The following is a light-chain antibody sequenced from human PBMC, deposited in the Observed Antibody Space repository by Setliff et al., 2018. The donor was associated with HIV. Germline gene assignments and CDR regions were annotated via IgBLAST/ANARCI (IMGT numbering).Light chain of an antibody. V-gene: IGLV2-23*02. CDR1: ATDVGNYES. Sequence: GSPGQSITISCTGSATDVGNYESVSWYQHHPGEVPKLIIYDVNKRPSGISNRFSGSKTGNSASLTISGLHTEDEADYYCCSYVFGDTWIFGGGTKVTVL. J-gene: IGLJ2*01. CDR3: CSYVFGDTWI. CDR2: DVN.